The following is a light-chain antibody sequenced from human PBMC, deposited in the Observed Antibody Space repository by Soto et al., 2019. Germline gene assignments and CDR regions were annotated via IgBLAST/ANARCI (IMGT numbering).Light chain of an antibody. Sequence: DIVMTQSPDSLAVSLGERATINCKSSQSVLYSSNNKNYLAWYQQKPGQPPKLLIYWASTRESGVPDRFSGSGSGTDFTLTIRGLQAEDVAVYYCQQYYSTPRTFGQGTRLEIK. CDR1: QSVLYSSNNKNY. CDR2: WAS. CDR3: QQYYSTPRT. J-gene: IGKJ5*01. V-gene: IGKV4-1*01.